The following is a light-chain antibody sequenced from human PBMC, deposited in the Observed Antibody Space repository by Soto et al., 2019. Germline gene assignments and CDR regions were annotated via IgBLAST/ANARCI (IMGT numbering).Light chain of an antibody. V-gene: IGKV3-11*01. Sequence: EIVLTQSPATLSLSPGERATLSCRASQSVSSYLAWYQQKPGQAPRLLIYDASNRATGIPARFSGSGSGTDFPPTISSLEPEDFAVYYCQQRSHWPPGPLTFGGGTKVEIK. CDR3: QQRSHWPPGPLT. J-gene: IGKJ4*01. CDR1: QSVSSY. CDR2: DAS.